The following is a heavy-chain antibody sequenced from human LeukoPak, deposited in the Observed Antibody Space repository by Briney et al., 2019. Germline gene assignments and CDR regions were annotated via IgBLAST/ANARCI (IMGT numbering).Heavy chain of an antibody. V-gene: IGHV1-18*01. CDR1: GYTFTSYG. D-gene: IGHD2-15*01. J-gene: IGHJ5*02. Sequence: APVKVSCKASGYTFTSYGISWVRQAPGQGLEWMGWISAYNGNTNYAQKLQGRVTMTTDTSTSTAYMELRSLRSDDTAVYYCARWRYCSGGSCYRGLGWFDPWGQGTLVTVSS. CDR3: ARWRYCSGGSCYRGLGWFDP. CDR2: ISAYNGNT.